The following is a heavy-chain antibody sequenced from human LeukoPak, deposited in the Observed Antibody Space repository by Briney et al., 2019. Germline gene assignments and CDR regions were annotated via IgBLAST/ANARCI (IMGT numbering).Heavy chain of an antibody. CDR1: GYTFTGYY. Sequence: ASVKVSCKASGYTFTGYYMHWVRQAPGQGLEWMGWINPNSGGTNYAQKFHGRVTMTRDTSISTAYMELSRLRSDDTAVYYCARDLYYYDSSGYYYYFDYWGQGTLVTVSS. CDR3: ARDLYYYDSSGYYYYFDY. D-gene: IGHD3-22*01. J-gene: IGHJ4*02. V-gene: IGHV1-2*02. CDR2: INPNSGGT.